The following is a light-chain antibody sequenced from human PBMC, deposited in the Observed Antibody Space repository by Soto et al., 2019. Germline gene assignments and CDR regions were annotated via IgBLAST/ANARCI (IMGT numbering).Light chain of an antibody. CDR1: SSDVGGYNY. V-gene: IGLV2-8*01. J-gene: IGLJ2*01. CDR3: SSFGGNNNLV. CDR2: EVS. Sequence: QSALTQPPSASGSPGQSVTISCTGTSSDVGGYNYVSWYQQHPGKAPKLMISEVSKRPSGGPDRFSGSKSGNTASLTVSGLQAEDEADYYCSSFGGNNNLVFGGGTKLTVL.